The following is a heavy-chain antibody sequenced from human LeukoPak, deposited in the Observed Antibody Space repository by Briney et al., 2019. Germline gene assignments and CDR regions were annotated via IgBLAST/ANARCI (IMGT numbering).Heavy chain of an antibody. D-gene: IGHD5-18*01. CDR3: AREVPQNTAIDY. Sequence: SQTLSLTCAISGDSVSSNSAAWNWIRQSPSRGLEWLGRTYYRSRWNNDYAVSVKSRITINPDTSKNQFSLQLNSVTPEDTAVYYRAREVPQNTAIDYWGQGTLVTVSS. CDR1: GDSVSSNSAA. J-gene: IGHJ4*02. CDR2: TYYRSRWNN. V-gene: IGHV6-1*01.